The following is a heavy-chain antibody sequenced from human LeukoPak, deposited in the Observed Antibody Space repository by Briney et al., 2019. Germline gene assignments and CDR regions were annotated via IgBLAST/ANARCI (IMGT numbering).Heavy chain of an antibody. V-gene: IGHV4-34*01. CDR3: ARGSIVVVPAANWFDP. CDR2: INHSGST. J-gene: IGHJ5*02. D-gene: IGHD2-2*01. CDR1: GGSFSGYY. Sequence: SETLSLTCAVYGGSFSGYYWSWIRQPPGKGLEWIGEINHSGSTNYNPSPKSRVTISVDTSKNQFSLKLSSVTAADTAVYYCARGSIVVVPAANWFDPWGQGTLVTVSS.